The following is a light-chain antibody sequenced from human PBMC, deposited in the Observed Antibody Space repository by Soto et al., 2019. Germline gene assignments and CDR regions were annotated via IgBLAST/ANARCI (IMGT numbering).Light chain of an antibody. CDR1: QSVSSSS. Sequence: ESVLTQSPGTLSLSPGERATLSCRASQSVSSSSLAWYQQKPGQAPRLLIYGASSRATGIPDMFSGSGSGTDFTLTISRLEPEDCAVYYCQQYGSSPLTFGGGTKVEIK. CDR2: GAS. CDR3: QQYGSSPLT. J-gene: IGKJ4*01. V-gene: IGKV3-20*01.